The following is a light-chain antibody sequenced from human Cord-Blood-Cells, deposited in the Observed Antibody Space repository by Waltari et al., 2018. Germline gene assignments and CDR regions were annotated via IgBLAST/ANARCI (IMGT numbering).Light chain of an antibody. CDR1: SSDVGGYNY. J-gene: IGLJ3*02. CDR2: DVS. V-gene: IGLV2-14*03. CDR3: SSYTSSSTLV. Sequence: QSALTHPASVSGSPGQSITISCTGTSSDVGGYNYVSWYQQHPGKAPKLMIYDVSNRPSVVSNRFSGSKSGNTASLTISGLQAEDEADYYCSSYTSSSTLVFGGGTKLTVL.